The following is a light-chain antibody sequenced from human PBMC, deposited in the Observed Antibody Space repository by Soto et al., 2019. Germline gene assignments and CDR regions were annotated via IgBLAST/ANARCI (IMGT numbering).Light chain of an antibody. Sequence: DIQMTQSPSSLSASVGDRVTITCRARQSISTYLNWYQQKVGKAPKLLIYAASSLQRGVPSRFSGCGSGTDFTLSISSLQLDHFATLCCQQSYSTPRTFGQPTKLEIK. CDR3: QQSYSTPRT. CDR1: QSISTY. V-gene: IGKV1-39*01. CDR2: AAS. J-gene: IGKJ2*02.